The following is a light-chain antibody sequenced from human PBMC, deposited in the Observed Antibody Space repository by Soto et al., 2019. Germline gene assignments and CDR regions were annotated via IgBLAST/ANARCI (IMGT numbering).Light chain of an antibody. CDR1: SSNIGSNA. J-gene: IGLJ3*02. V-gene: IGLV1-44*01. CDR2: SNY. CDR3: TAWDDSLNGWV. Sequence: QSVLTQPPSASGTPGQRVIISCSGSSSNIGSNAITWYQQLPGAAPKLLIYSNYQRPSGVPARFSGSKSVTSASLAISGLQSEDEADYYCTAWDDSLNGWVFGGGTKVTVL.